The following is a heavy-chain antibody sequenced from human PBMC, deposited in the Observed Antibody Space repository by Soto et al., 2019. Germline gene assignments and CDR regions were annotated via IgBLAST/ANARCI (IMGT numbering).Heavy chain of an antibody. J-gene: IGHJ4*02. D-gene: IGHD3-3*01. CDR2: ISNDGRSK. Sequence: QVQLVESGGGVVQPGRSLRLSCAASGFTFTTYALHWVRLAPGKGLEWVAFISNDGRSKYYADSVKGRFTISRDNSKNTLYLQMNSLRSDDTAVYYCARDQCFGRGTICYYFDFWGQGTLVTVSS. V-gene: IGHV3-30*04. CDR3: ARDQCFGRGTICYYFDF. CDR1: GFTFTTYA.